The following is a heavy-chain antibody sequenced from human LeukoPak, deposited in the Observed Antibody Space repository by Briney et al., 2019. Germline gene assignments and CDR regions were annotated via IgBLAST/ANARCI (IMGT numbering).Heavy chain of an antibody. CDR3: ARSGGSAKGWFDP. CDR2: IYHSGST. Sequence: SETLSLTCTVSGYSISSGYYWGWIRQPPGKGLEWIGSIYHSGSTDYNPSLKSRVTISVDTSKNQFSLKLSSVTAADTAVYYCARSGGSAKGWFDPWGQGTLVTVSS. J-gene: IGHJ5*02. V-gene: IGHV4-38-2*02. CDR1: GYSISSGYY. D-gene: IGHD2-15*01.